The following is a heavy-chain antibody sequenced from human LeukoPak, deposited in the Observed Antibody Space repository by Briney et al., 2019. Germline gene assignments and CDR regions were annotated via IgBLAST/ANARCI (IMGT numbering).Heavy chain of an antibody. Sequence: PSETLSHTRPFTGCFLRNSVYHWGSFTKPPGKPLELIGSIYYRGSTYYNPSLKCRVTISVDTSKNQFSLKLSSVTAADTAVYYCASIDYGESLDYWGQGTLVTVSS. CDR3: ASIDYGESLDY. D-gene: IGHD4-17*01. V-gene: IGHV4-39*01. J-gene: IGHJ4*02. CDR2: IYYRGST. CDR1: GCFLRNSVYH.